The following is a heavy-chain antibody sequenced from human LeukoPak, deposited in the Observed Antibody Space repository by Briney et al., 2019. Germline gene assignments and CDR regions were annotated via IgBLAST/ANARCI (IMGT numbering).Heavy chain of an antibody. CDR1: GYTFTSYD. CDR2: MNPNGSNT. V-gene: IGHV1-8*01. Sequence: DSVKLSCTASGYTFTSYDINWVRQPTGHGLEWIGWMNPNGSNTGYAQNIQGRVTMTRNTPISTAYMELSSLRSEDTAVYYCPIATVSTRSIDLLQHWGQGTLVTVSS. J-gene: IGHJ1*01. D-gene: IGHD4-17*01. CDR3: PIATVSTRSIDLLQH.